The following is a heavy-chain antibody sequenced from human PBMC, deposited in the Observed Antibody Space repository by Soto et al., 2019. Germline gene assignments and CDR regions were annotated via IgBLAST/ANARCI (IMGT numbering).Heavy chain of an antibody. D-gene: IGHD2-8*02. CDR3: AKETATGGGAFDI. Sequence: QPGGSLRLSCAASGFTFSTYVMSWVHQAPGKGLEWVSGISGGGTSTKYADSVKGRFTISRDNSKNTVYLQMNTLGADDTAVYYCAKETATGGGAFDICGQGTRVTVSS. CDR1: GFTFSTYV. V-gene: IGHV3-23*01. J-gene: IGHJ3*02. CDR2: ISGGGTST.